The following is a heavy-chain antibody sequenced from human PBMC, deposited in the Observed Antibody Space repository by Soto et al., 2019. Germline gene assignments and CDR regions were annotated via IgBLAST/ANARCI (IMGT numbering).Heavy chain of an antibody. J-gene: IGHJ4*02. CDR2: INHSGST. D-gene: IGHD3-22*01. Sequence: PSETLSLTCAVDGGSFSGYYWSWIRQPPGKGLEWIGEINHSGSTNYNPSLKSRVTISVDTSKNQFSLELSSLRSEDTAVYYCARETGSVVITSPFDYWGQGTLVTVSS. CDR1: GGSFSGYY. V-gene: IGHV4-34*01. CDR3: ARETGSVVITSPFDY.